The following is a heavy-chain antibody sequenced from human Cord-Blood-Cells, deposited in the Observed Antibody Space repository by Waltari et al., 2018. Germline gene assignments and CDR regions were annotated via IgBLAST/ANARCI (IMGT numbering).Heavy chain of an antibody. CDR1: GGSISSSSYY. Sequence: QLQLQESGPGLVKPSETLSPACTVAGGSISSSSYYWGWIRQPPGKGLEWIGSIYYSGSTYYNPSLKSRVTISVDTSKNQFSLKLSSVTAADTAMYYCARHPLYYDILTGVDYWGQGTLVTVSS. CDR2: IYYSGST. V-gene: IGHV4-39*07. CDR3: ARHPLYYDILTGVDY. D-gene: IGHD3-9*01. J-gene: IGHJ4*02.